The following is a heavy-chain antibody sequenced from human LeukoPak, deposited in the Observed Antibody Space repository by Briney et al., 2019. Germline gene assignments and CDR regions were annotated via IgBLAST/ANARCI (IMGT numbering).Heavy chain of an antibody. J-gene: IGHJ2*01. Sequence: GGSLRLSCAASGFTFSSYAMHWVRQAPGKGLEWVAVISYDGSNKYYADSVKGRFTISRDNSKNTLYLQMNSLRAEDTAVYYCARDIGGDGGDCCPGGYFDLWGRGTLVTVSS. CDR1: GFTFSSYA. CDR3: ARDIGGDGGDCCPGGYFDL. V-gene: IGHV3-30*04. CDR2: ISYDGSNK. D-gene: IGHD2-21*02.